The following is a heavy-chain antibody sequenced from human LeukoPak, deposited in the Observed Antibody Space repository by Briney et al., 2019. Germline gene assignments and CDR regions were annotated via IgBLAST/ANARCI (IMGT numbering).Heavy chain of an antibody. CDR2: INAGNGNT. CDR3: ARFFDPSGGFDI. CDR1: GYTFTSYA. D-gene: IGHD3-9*01. J-gene: IGHJ3*02. V-gene: IGHV1-3*01. Sequence: ASVKVSCKASGYTFTSYAMHWVRQAPGQRLEWMGWINAGNGNTRYSQKLQGRVTITRDTSASTAYMELSSLRSEDTAVYYCARFFDPSGGFDIWGQGTMVTVSS.